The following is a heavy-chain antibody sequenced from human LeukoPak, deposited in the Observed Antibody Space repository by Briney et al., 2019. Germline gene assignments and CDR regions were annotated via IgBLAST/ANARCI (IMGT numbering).Heavy chain of an antibody. D-gene: IGHD6-19*01. CDR1: GFTFSSYA. CDR2: ISGNGGST. J-gene: IGHJ4*02. Sequence: GGSLRLSCAASGFTFSSYAMSWVRQAPGKGLEWVSVISGNGGSTYHADSVKGRFTISRDNSKNTLYLQMNSLRAEDTAVYYCAANAGQWLAPFDYWGQGTLVTVSS. V-gene: IGHV3-23*01. CDR3: AANAGQWLAPFDY.